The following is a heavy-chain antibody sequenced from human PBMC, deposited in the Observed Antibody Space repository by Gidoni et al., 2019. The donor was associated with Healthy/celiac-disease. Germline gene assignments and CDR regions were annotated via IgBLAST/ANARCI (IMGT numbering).Heavy chain of an antibody. V-gene: IGHV1-69*01. D-gene: IGHD5-18*01. CDR1: GGTVSRDA. CDR3: ARDQEDTAMVNHYGMDV. Sequence: QVQLVQSGAEVKKPGSSVKASCKAAGGTVSRDANSWVRQAPGQGLEWMGGVIPIFGTANYAQKFQGTVTITADESTSTAYMELSSLRSEDTAVYYCARDQEDTAMVNHYGMDVWGQGTTVTVSS. CDR2: VIPIFGTA. J-gene: IGHJ6*02.